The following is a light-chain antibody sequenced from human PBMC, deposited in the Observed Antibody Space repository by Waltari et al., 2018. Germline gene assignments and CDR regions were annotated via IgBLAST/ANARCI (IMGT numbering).Light chain of an antibody. CDR3: QQRSNWPPT. J-gene: IGKJ3*01. Sequence: EIVLTQSPATLSSPPGERATLSCRASQSVSRSLAWYQQKTGQPPRLFIYDASTRATGVPARFSGSGSGTDVTLTISSLEPEDFAVYFCQQRSNWPPTFGPGTKVD. V-gene: IGKV3-11*01. CDR2: DAS. CDR1: QSVSRS.